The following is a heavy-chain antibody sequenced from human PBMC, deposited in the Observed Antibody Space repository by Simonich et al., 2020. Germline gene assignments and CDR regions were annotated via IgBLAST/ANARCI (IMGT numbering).Heavy chain of an antibody. CDR2: HNPNSGGT. V-gene: IGHV1-2*02. CDR3: ARDSYSSWYFDL. CDR1: GYTFTGYY. Sequence: QVQLVQSGAEVKKPGASVKVSCKASGYTFTGYYMHWVRQAPGQGLGWMGWHNPNSGGTNYGQKFQGRVTMTRDTSISTAYMELSRRSSDDTAVYYCARDSYSSWYFDLWGRGTLVTVSS. J-gene: IGHJ2*01. D-gene: IGHD6-13*01.